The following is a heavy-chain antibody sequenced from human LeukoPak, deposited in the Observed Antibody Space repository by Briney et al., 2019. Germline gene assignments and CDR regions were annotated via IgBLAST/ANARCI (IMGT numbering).Heavy chain of an antibody. V-gene: IGHV4-59*08. CDR2: IYYSGST. J-gene: IGHJ4*02. D-gene: IGHD3-22*01. CDR3: ARRGGGSSGYKLYYFDY. CDR1: GGSISSYY. Sequence: KSSETLSLTCTVSGGSISSYYWSWIRQPPGKGLEWIGYIYYSGSTNYNPSLKSRVTISVDTSKNQFSLKLSSVTAADTAVYYCARRGGGSSGYKLYYFDYWGQGTLVTVSS.